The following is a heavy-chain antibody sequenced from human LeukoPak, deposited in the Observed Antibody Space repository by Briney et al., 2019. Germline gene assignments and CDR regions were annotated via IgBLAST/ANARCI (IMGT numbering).Heavy chain of an antibody. V-gene: IGHV1-69*01. J-gene: IGHJ6*03. CDR3: ARAPGLGAFGGYYYYMDV. Sequence: SVKVSCKASGGTFSSYAISWVRQAPGQGLEWMGGIIPIFGTANYAQKFQGRVTITADESTSTAYMELSSLRSEDTAVYYCARAPGLGAFGGYYYYMDVWGKGTTVTVSS. CDR2: IIPIFGTA. D-gene: IGHD1-26*01. CDR1: GGTFSSYA.